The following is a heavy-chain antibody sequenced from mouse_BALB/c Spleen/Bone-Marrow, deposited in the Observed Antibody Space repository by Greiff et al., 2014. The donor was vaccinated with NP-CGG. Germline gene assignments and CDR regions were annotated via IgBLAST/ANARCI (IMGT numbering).Heavy chain of an antibody. Sequence: VKLMESGAELVRPGTSVKVSCKASGYAFTNYLIEWVKQRPGQGLEWIGVIYPGSGGTNYNEKLRDKATLTADKSSSTAYMQLSSLTSDDSAVYFCARGTTVYYFDYWGQGTTLTVSS. D-gene: IGHD1-1*01. J-gene: IGHJ2*01. CDR1: GYAFTNYL. V-gene: IGHV1-54*01. CDR2: IYPGSGGT. CDR3: ARGTTVYYFDY.